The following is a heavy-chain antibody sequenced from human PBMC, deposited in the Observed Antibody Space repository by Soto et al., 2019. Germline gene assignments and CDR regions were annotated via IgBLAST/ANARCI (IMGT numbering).Heavy chain of an antibody. CDR1: GYTFTSYG. CDR2: ISAYNGNT. D-gene: IGHD3-3*01. CDR3: ARDFWDRSGYYSGNNWFDP. J-gene: IGHJ5*02. Sequence: GASVKVSCKASGYTFTSYGISWVRQAPGQGLEWMGWISAYNGNTNYAQKLQGRVTMTTDTSTSTAYMELRSLRSDDTAVYYCARDFWDRSGYYSGNNWFDPWGQGTRVTVSS. V-gene: IGHV1-18*01.